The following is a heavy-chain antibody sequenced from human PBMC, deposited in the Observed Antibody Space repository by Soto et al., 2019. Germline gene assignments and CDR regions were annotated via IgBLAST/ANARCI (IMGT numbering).Heavy chain of an antibody. V-gene: IGHV2-5*02. CDR2: IYWDDDK. CDR3: AHSYCTGGSCYSFDY. J-gene: IGHJ4*02. D-gene: IGHD2-15*01. CDR1: GFSLSSSGVG. Sequence: QITLKESGPTLVKPTQTLTLTCTFSGFSLSSSGVGVGWIRQPPGKALEWLALIYWDDDKRYSPSLRSRLTITKDTSKNQVVLTMTNMDPVDTATYYCAHSYCTGGSCYSFDYCGQGTLVTVSS.